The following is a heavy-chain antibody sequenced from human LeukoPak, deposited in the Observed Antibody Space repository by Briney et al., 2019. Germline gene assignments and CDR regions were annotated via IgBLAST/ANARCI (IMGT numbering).Heavy chain of an antibody. Sequence: PGGSLRLSCAASGFTFSTYSMNWVRQAPGKGLEWISFIDGSTRTIFYADSVKGRFSISRDNAKNPLFLQMNSLRAEDTAVYYCARRVPSQVITDYFDYWGQGTLVTVSS. D-gene: IGHD3-16*01. CDR2: IDGSTRTI. V-gene: IGHV3-48*04. CDR1: GFTFSTYS. J-gene: IGHJ4*02. CDR3: ARRVPSQVITDYFDY.